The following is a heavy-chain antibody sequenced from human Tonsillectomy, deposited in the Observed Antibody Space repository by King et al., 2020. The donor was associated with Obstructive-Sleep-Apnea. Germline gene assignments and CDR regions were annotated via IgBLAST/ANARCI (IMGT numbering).Heavy chain of an antibody. CDR3: ARAPPGMIVVVITYDY. CDR1: GFTFSSYW. J-gene: IGHJ4*02. CDR2: IKQDGSEK. D-gene: IGHD3-22*01. Sequence: VQLVESGGGLVQPGGSLRLSCAASGFTFSSYWMSWVRQAPGKGLEWVANIKQDGSEKYYVDSVKGRFTISRDNAKNSLYLQMNSLRAEDTAVYYCARAPPGMIVVVITYDYWGQGTLVTVSS. V-gene: IGHV3-7*03.